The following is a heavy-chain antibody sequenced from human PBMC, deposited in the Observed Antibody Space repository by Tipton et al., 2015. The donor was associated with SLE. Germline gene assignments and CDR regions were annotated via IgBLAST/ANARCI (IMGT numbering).Heavy chain of an antibody. D-gene: IGHD6-13*01. CDR1: GGSFSGYY. V-gene: IGHV4-34*01. CDR2: INHSGST. CDR3: ARDSSSWSFYGMDV. J-gene: IGHJ6*02. Sequence: TLSLTCAVYGGSFSGYYWSWIRQPPGKGLEWIGEINHSGSTNYNPSLKSRVTISVDTSKNQFSLKLSSVTAADTAVYYCARDSSSWSFYGMDVWGQGTTVTVSS.